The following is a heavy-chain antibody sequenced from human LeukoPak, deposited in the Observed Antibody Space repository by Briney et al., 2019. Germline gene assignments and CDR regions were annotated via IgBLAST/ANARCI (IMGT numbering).Heavy chain of an antibody. CDR2: IYYSGST. J-gene: IGHJ6*02. D-gene: IGHD4-17*01. Sequence: SETLSLTCAVYGGSFSGYYWSWIRQPPGKGLEWIGYIYYSGSTNYNPSLKSRVTISVDTSKNQFSLKLSSVTAADTAVYYCARRAVTHNYYYGMDVWGQGTTVTVSS. V-gene: IGHV4-59*08. CDR3: ARRAVTHNYYYGMDV. CDR1: GGSFSGYY.